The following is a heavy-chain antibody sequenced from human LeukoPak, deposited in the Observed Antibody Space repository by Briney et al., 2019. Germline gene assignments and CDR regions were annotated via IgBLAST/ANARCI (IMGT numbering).Heavy chain of an antibody. CDR2: IIPIFGTA. CDR3: ARDKMYSSGWALDY. J-gene: IGHJ4*02. Sequence: SVKVSCKASGGTFSSYAISWVRQAPGQGLEWMGGIIPIFGTANYAQKLQGRVTITTDESTSTAYMELSSLRSEDTAVYYCARDKMYSSGWALDYWGQGTLVTVSS. V-gene: IGHV1-69*05. D-gene: IGHD6-19*01. CDR1: GGTFSSYA.